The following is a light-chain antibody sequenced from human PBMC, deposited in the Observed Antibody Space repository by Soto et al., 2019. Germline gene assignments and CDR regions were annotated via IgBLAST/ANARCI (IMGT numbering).Light chain of an antibody. J-gene: IGLJ2*01. CDR1: SGHSSYA. CDR3: QTWGTGIVV. V-gene: IGLV4-69*01. CDR2: LNSDGSH. Sequence: QLVLTQSPSASASLGASVKLTCTLSSGHSSYAIAWHQQQPEKGPRYLMKLNSDGSHSKGDGIPDRFSGSSSGAERYPTISSLHSEDEADYYCQTWGTGIVVFGGGPKVTVL.